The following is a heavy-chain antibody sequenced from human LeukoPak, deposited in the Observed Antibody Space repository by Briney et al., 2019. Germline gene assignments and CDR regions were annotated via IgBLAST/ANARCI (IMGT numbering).Heavy chain of an antibody. Sequence: GGSLRLSCAASGFTFDNYAMHWVRQAPGKGLEWVSGISWNSGSIDYADSVKGRFTITRDNAKNSLYLQMNSLRAEDMALYYCAREGIISYYYDSSGYPTPWGQGTLVTVSS. CDR1: GFTFDNYA. CDR3: AREGIISYYYDSSGYPTP. D-gene: IGHD3-22*01. J-gene: IGHJ5*02. CDR2: ISWNSGSI. V-gene: IGHV3-9*03.